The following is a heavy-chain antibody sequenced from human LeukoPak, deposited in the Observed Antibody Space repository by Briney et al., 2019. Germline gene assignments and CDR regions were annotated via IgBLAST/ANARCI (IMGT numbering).Heavy chain of an antibody. CDR1: GFTFDDYG. CDR2: INWNGGST. V-gene: IGHV3-20*04. J-gene: IGHJ6*03. Sequence: PGGSLRLSCAASGFTFDDYGMSWVRQAPGKGLEWVSGINWNGGSTDYADSVKGRFTISRDNAKNSLYLQMNSLSAEDTALYYCARRESTYQNYYYFYYMDVWGKGTTVTVSS. CDR3: ARRESTYQNYYYFYYMDV.